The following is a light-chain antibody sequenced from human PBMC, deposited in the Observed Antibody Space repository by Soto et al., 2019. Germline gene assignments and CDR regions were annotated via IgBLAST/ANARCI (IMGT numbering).Light chain of an antibody. CDR1: QSISSN. CDR3: QQYNNWQIT. CDR2: AAS. Sequence: DIQMTQSPSSLSASVGDRVTITCRASQSISSNLNWYQQKPGKAPKLLIYAASSLQSGVPSRFSGSGSRTEFTLTISSLQSEDFAVYYCQQYNNWQITFGQGTRWRL. V-gene: IGKV1-39*01. J-gene: IGKJ5*01.